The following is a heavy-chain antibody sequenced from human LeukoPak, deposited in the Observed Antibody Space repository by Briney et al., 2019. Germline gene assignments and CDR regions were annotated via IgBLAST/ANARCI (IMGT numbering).Heavy chain of an antibody. CDR1: GGSISSSSYY. D-gene: IGHD2-15*01. J-gene: IGHJ4*02. V-gene: IGHV4-39*01. CDR2: IHYSGST. CDR3: ASYCSGGTCYLGFDY. Sequence: SETLSLTCTVSGGSISSSSYYWGWVRQPPGKGLEWIGSIHYSGSTYYNPSLKSRLPMSVDTSKNQFSLKLSSVTAADTAVYYCASYCSGGTCYLGFDYWGQGTLV.